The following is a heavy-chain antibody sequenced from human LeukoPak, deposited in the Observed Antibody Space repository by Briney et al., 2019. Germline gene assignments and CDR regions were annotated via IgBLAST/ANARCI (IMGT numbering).Heavy chain of an antibody. Sequence: SETLSLTCAVYGGSFSGYYWSWIRQPPGNGLEWIGEINHSGSTNYNPSLKSRVTIPVDTSKNQFSLKLSSVTAADTAVYYCARVRVAATVYYYYYMDVWGKGTTVTVSS. V-gene: IGHV4-34*01. J-gene: IGHJ6*03. CDR2: INHSGST. D-gene: IGHD2-15*01. CDR3: ARVRVAATVYYYYYMDV. CDR1: GGSFSGYY.